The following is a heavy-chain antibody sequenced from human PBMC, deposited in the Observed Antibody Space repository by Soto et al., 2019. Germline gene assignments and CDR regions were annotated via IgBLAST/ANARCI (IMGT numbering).Heavy chain of an antibody. V-gene: IGHV3-7*01. J-gene: IGHJ5*02. CDR1: GFTFSTYW. Sequence: PGGSLRISCAASGFTFSTYWMSWVRQAPGKGLEWVANIKQDGSEKYHVDSVKGRFTISRDNAKNSLYLQMNSLRAEDTAVYYCARPGGYCSSTSCYYGGNWFDPWGQGTLVTVSS. D-gene: IGHD2-2*01. CDR3: ARPGGYCSSTSCYYGGNWFDP. CDR2: IKQDGSEK.